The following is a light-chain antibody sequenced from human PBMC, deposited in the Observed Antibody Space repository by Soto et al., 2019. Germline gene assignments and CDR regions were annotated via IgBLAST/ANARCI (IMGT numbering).Light chain of an antibody. CDR1: QSIGGW. J-gene: IGKJ1*01. CDR3: QSYDRYSLT. V-gene: IGKV1-5*01. CDR2: DGS. Sequence: DIQMTQSPSTLSASVGDRVTITCRASQSIGGWLAWYQQKPGKAPKILIFDGSSLKSGVPLRFSDSGSGTDFYLAISSLQPVDSATYYCQSYDRYSLTFGRGTKVEIK.